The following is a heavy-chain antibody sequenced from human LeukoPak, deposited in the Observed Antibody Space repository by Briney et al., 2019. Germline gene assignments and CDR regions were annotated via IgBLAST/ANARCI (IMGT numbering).Heavy chain of an antibody. CDR2: IYYSGSA. CDR1: CGSISTSSYY. Sequence: SETLTLTCTVSCGSISTSSYYWGWIRQPPGKGLEWIGIIYYSGSAYQNPSLKSRVTISVDTSKNQFSLKLSSVTAADTAVYYCARRPALYTAMVSYYFDYWGQGTLVTVSS. CDR3: ARRPALYTAMVSYYFDY. D-gene: IGHD5-18*01. J-gene: IGHJ4*02. V-gene: IGHV4-39*01.